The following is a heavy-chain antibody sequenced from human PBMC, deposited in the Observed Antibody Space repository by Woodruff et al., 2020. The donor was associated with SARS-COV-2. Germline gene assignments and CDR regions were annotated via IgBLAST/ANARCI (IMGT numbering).Heavy chain of an antibody. V-gene: IGHV3-11*06. D-gene: IGHD3-9*01. Sequence: GRFTISRDNAKNTLYLQMNSLRAEDTAVYYCARDFAFWLVRSYYYYYMDVWGKGTTVTVSS. CDR3: ARDFAFWLVRSYYYYYMDV. J-gene: IGHJ6*03.